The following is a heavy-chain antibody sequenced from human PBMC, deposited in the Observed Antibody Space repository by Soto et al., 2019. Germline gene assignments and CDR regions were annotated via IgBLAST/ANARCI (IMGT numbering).Heavy chain of an antibody. V-gene: IGHV1-69*01. Sequence: QVQLVQSGAEVKKPGSSVKVSCKASGGTFSSYAISWVRQAPGQGLEWMGGIIPIFGTANYAQKFQGRVTITADESTSTAYMERSSLRSEDTGVYYCAREEQQLVYFDYWGQGTLVTVSS. CDR1: GGTFSSYA. CDR2: IIPIFGTA. J-gene: IGHJ4*02. CDR3: AREEQQLVYFDY. D-gene: IGHD6-13*01.